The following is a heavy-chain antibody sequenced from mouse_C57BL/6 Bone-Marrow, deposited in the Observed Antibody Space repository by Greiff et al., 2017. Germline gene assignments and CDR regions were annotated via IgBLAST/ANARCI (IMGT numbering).Heavy chain of an antibody. Sequence: EVQRVESGGGLVKPGGSLKLSCAASGFTFSSYAMSWVRQTPEKRLEWVATISDGGSYTYYPDNVKGRFTISRDNAKNNLYLQMSHLKSEDTAMYYCTRDNGSSPHWYFDVWGTGTTVTVSS. D-gene: IGHD1-1*01. CDR1: GFTFSSYA. CDR3: TRDNGSSPHWYFDV. CDR2: ISDGGSYT. V-gene: IGHV5-4*01. J-gene: IGHJ1*03.